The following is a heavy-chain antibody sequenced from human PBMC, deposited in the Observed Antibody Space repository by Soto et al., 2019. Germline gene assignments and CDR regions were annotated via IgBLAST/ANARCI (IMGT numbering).Heavy chain of an antibody. Sequence: ASVKVSCKASGYTFTSYAMHWVRQAPGQRLEWMGWINAGNGNTKYSQKFQGRVTITRDTSASTAYMELSSLRSEDTAVYYCASGGYCSGGSCYLFGYWGQGTLDTSPQ. CDR3: ASGGYCSGGSCYLFGY. D-gene: IGHD2-15*01. J-gene: IGHJ4*02. CDR1: GYTFTSYA. CDR2: INAGNGNT. V-gene: IGHV1-3*01.